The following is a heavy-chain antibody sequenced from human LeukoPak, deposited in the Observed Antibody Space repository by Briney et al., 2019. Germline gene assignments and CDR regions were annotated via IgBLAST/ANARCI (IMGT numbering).Heavy chain of an antibody. D-gene: IGHD1-1*01. CDR3: SKYNPYDALDY. V-gene: IGHV3-15*01. J-gene: IGHJ4*02. Sequence: GGSLRLSCAGSGFTFSKDWMSWVRQVPGTGLEWLGIIKNKIDGGTSDYSVTVKVRFTISRDDSKNTLYLQMNSLKTGDTAVYYCSKYNPYDALDYWGQGTLVTVSS. CDR2: IKNKIDGGTS. CDR1: GFTFSKDW.